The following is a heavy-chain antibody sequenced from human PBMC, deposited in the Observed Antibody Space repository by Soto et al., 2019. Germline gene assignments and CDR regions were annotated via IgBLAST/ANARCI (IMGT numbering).Heavy chain of an antibody. CDR2: ISSSSSTI. Sequence: EVQLVEYGGGLVQPGGSLRLSCAASGFTFSSYSMNWVRQAPGKGLEWVSYISSSSSTIYYADSVKGRFTISRDNAKNSLYLQMNSLRDEDTAVYYCARDERFGQASYYYYGMDVWGQGTTVTVSS. J-gene: IGHJ6*02. CDR3: ARDERFGQASYYYYGMDV. D-gene: IGHD3-10*01. V-gene: IGHV3-48*02. CDR1: GFTFSSYS.